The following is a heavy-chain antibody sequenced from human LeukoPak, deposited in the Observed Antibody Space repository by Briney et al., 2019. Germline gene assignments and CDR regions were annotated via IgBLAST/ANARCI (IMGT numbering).Heavy chain of an antibody. CDR2: IKHDGSVK. D-gene: IGHD6-13*01. CDR3: ARDESYSSDY. J-gene: IGHJ4*02. V-gene: IGHV3-7*05. CDR1: GFTFSRYW. Sequence: GGSLRLSCAVSGFTFSRYWMSWVRQAPGKGLEWVANIKHDGSVKYYVDSVKGRFTISGENAKNSLYLQMNSLRAEDTAFYFCARDESYSSDYWGQGTLVTVSS.